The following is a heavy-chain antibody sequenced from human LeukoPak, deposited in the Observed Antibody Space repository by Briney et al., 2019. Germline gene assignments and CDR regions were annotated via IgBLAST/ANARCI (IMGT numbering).Heavy chain of an antibody. D-gene: IGHD5-18*01. CDR3: ARDGRGYSYGYRAGYYYYYYMDV. V-gene: IGHV3-11*04. CDR2: ISSSGTTI. J-gene: IGHJ6*03. CDR1: GFTFNDYY. Sequence: GGSLRLSCAASGFTFNDYYMTWIRQAPGKGLEWVSYISSSGTTIYYADSVKGRFTISRDDAKNSLYLQMNSLRAEDTAVYYCARDGRGYSYGYRAGYYYYYYMDVWGKGTTVTISS.